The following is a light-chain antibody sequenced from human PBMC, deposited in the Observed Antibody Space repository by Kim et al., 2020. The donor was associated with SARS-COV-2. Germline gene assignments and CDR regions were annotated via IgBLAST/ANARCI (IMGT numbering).Light chain of an antibody. Sequence: SASVGDRVTITCRASHGIRNDLGWYQQKPGKAPNLLIYGASRLQSGVPSRFSGSGSGTDFTLTISSLQPEDFATYYCLQDYNYPFTFGGGTKLEI. CDR1: HGIRND. CDR3: LQDYNYPFT. J-gene: IGKJ4*01. V-gene: IGKV1-6*01. CDR2: GAS.